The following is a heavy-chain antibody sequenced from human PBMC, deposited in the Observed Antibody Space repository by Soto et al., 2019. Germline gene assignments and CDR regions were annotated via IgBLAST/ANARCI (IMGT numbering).Heavy chain of an antibody. CDR2: ISGSGGST. Sequence: PGGLIRDSCAASGGTIVSYAMRWVRKATGKGLEWVSAISGSGGSTYYADSVKGRFTISRDNSKNTLYLQMNSLRAEDTAVYYCAKYVAVADPKDAFDIWGQGTMVTVSS. J-gene: IGHJ3*02. CDR3: AKYVAVADPKDAFDI. CDR1: GGTIVSYA. V-gene: IGHV3-23*01. D-gene: IGHD6-19*01.